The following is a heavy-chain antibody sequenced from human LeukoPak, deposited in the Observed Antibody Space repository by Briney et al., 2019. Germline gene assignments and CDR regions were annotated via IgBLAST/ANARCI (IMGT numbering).Heavy chain of an antibody. CDR3: ARTPGGSGNFFDY. CDR1: GFTFSSYA. CDR2: ISGSGGST. D-gene: IGHD3-10*01. V-gene: IGHV3-23*01. Sequence: PGGSLRLSCAASGFTFSSYAMSWVRQAPGKGLEWVSVISGSGGSTYYADSVKGRFIISRDNSKNTVFLQMNSLRAEDTAVYYCARTPGGSGNFFDYWGQGTLVTVSS. J-gene: IGHJ4*02.